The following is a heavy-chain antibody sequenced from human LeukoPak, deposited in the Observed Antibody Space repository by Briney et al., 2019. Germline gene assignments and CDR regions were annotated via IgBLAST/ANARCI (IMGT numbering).Heavy chain of an antibody. Sequence: PGGTLRLSCAASGFTFSSYGMSWVRQAPGKGLEWVSAISGSGGSTYYADSVKGRFTISRDNSKNTLYLQMNSLRAEDPAVYYCAQALATLNCSGGSCRFYYYYMDVWGKGTTVTISS. CDR3: AQALATLNCSGGSCRFYYYYMDV. D-gene: IGHD2-15*01. CDR2: ISGSGGST. CDR1: GFTFSSYG. J-gene: IGHJ6*03. V-gene: IGHV3-23*01.